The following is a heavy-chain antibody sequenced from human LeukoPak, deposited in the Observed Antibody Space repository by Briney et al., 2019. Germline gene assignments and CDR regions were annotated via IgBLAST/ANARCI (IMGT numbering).Heavy chain of an antibody. Sequence: PSETLSLTCAVYGRSFSGYYWSWIRQPPGKGLEWIGEINHSGSTNYNPSLKSRVTISVDTSKNQFSLKLSSVTAADTAVYYCARMGPQYYYGSAGFDPWGQGTLVTVSS. D-gene: IGHD3-10*01. CDR2: INHSGST. CDR1: GRSFSGYY. J-gene: IGHJ5*02. V-gene: IGHV4-34*01. CDR3: ARMGPQYYYGSAGFDP.